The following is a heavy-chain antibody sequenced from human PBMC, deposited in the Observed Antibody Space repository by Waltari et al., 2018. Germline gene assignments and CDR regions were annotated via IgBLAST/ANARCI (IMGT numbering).Heavy chain of an antibody. CDR2: IYYTGTT. J-gene: IGHJ4*02. Sequence: QVELQESGPGLVKPSQTLSLTCTVSGDSISRGGYYWSWIRQHPGKGLEWIGYIYYTGTTYYNPSLKSRVTISVDTSKNQFSLKLSSVTAADTAVYYCARDRAVFFGSGQDYWGQGTLVTVSS. D-gene: IGHD3-10*01. CDR1: GDSISRGGYY. CDR3: ARDRAVFFGSGQDY. V-gene: IGHV4-31*03.